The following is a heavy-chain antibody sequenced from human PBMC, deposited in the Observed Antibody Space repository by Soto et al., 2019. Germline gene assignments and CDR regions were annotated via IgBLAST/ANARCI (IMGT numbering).Heavy chain of an antibody. CDR3: AKDSGDIPHDFES. CDR1: GFTFSNYA. Sequence: EVQLLESGGGLVQPGGSLRLSCVASGFTFSNYAMSWVRQAPGKGLEWVSTIGGSDYDTYFADSVKGRFTISRDNSKNTLYLQMNSLRADAAAIYYCAKDSGDIPHDFESWGQGTLVTVSS. D-gene: IGHD2-15*01. V-gene: IGHV3-23*01. CDR2: IGGSDYDT. J-gene: IGHJ4*02.